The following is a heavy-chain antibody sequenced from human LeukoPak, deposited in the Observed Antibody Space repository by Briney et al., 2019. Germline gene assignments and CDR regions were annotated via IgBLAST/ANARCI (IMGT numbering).Heavy chain of an antibody. CDR1: GFTFSSYW. D-gene: IGHD5-18*01. CDR3: ARASGYSYGLDYYYGMDV. Sequence: PGGSLRLSCAASGFTFSSYWMSWVRQAPGKGLEWVANIKQDGSEKYYVDSVKGRFAISRDNAKNSLYLQMNSLRAEDTAVYYCARASGYSYGLDYYYGMDVWGQGTTVTVSS. CDR2: IKQDGSEK. V-gene: IGHV3-7*01. J-gene: IGHJ6*02.